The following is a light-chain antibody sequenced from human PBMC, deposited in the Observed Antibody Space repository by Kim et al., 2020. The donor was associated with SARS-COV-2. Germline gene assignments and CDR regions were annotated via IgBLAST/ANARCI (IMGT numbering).Light chain of an antibody. CDR3: HQYASSPLT. V-gene: IGKV3-20*01. CDR1: QSVSSNL. Sequence: PGERATLSCRASQSVSSNLLAWYQHKPGQAPRLLISGASIRATGVPDRFSVSGSGADFTLTISRLEPEDFAVYYCHQYASSPLTFGGGTKV. CDR2: GAS. J-gene: IGKJ4*01.